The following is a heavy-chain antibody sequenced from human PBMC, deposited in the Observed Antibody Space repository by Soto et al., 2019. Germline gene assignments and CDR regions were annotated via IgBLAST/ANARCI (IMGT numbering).Heavy chain of an antibody. J-gene: IGHJ4*02. CDR1: GFTFSRYA. CDR2: FDTVGAA. D-gene: IGHD3-16*01. V-gene: IGHV3-23*01. CDR3: VRDLMMNTWGYFDL. Sequence: PGGSLRLSCAASGFTFSRYAMSWLRQAPGKGLEWVSAFDTVGAACYTDSVKGRFSISRDNSENTLYLQMNSLRAEDTAVYYCVRDLMMNTWGYFDLWGQGTLVTVSS.